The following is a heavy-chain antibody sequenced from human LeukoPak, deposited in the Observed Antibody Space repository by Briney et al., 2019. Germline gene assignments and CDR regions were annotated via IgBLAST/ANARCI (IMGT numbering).Heavy chain of an antibody. Sequence: SGGSLRLSCAASGFTFSSYSMNWVRQAPGKGLEWVSYISSSSSTIYYADSVKGRFTISRDNAKNSLYLQMNSLRAEDTAVYYCASGHYYDSSGYYRGGAFDIWGQGTMVTVSS. CDR3: ASGHYYDSSGYYRGGAFDI. V-gene: IGHV3-48*01. CDR2: ISSSSSTI. J-gene: IGHJ3*02. D-gene: IGHD3-22*01. CDR1: GFTFSSYS.